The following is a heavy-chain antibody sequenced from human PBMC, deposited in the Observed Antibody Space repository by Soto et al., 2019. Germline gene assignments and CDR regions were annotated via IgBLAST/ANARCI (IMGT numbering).Heavy chain of an antibody. Sequence: ASVKVSCKASGGTFSSYAISWVRQAPGQGLEWMGGIIPIFGTANYAQKFQGRVTITADESTSTAYMELSSLRSEDTAVYYCARPRKPTIFGVFIIPAYYSHYGMDVWGQGTTVTVSS. D-gene: IGHD3-3*01. CDR3: ARPRKPTIFGVFIIPAYYSHYGMDV. CDR1: GGTFSSYA. V-gene: IGHV1-69*13. CDR2: IIPIFGTA. J-gene: IGHJ6*02.